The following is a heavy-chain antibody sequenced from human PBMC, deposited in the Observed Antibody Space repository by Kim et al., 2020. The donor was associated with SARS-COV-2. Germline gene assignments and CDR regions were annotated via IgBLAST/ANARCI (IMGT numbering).Heavy chain of an antibody. D-gene: IGHD2-21*01. CDR1: GYTFTSYG. J-gene: IGHJ4*02. Sequence: ASVKVSCKASGYTFTSYGISWVRQAPGQGLEWMGWISSYNENTNYAQKFQDRITLTKDTSTSTAYMELRSLRSDDTAVYYCARRDDRLDFWGQGTLVTVSS. CDR2: ISSYNENT. CDR3: ARRDDRLDF. V-gene: IGHV1-18*01.